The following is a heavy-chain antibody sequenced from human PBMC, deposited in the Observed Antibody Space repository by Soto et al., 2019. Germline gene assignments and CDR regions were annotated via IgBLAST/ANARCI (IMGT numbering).Heavy chain of an antibody. V-gene: IGHV3-30-3*01. CDR2: ISYDGDNK. Sequence: QVPLVESGGGVVQPGKSLRLSCAASRFTFSNYAVHWVRQAPGTGLDWVALISYDGDNKYYADSVKGRFTISRDNPRNTLYLQMNSPRAEVRAVYYWARDLGALGYDGMDVWCQATTVTVSS. J-gene: IGHJ6*02. CDR1: RFTFSNYA. D-gene: IGHD3-16*01. CDR3: ARDLGALGYDGMDV.